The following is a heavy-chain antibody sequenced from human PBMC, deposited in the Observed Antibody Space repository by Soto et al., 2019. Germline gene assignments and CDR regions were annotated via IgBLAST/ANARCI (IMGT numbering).Heavy chain of an antibody. D-gene: IGHD3-10*01. Sequence: GGSLRLSCAASGFTFSSYWMSWVRQAPGKGLEWVANIKQDGSEKYYVDSVKGRFTISRDNAKNSLYLQMNSLRAEDTAVYYCARASGKPGLLWFGESLRQCYFDYWGQGTLVTVSS. CDR2: IKQDGSEK. V-gene: IGHV3-7*01. J-gene: IGHJ4*02. CDR3: ARASGKPGLLWFGESLRQCYFDY. CDR1: GFTFSSYW.